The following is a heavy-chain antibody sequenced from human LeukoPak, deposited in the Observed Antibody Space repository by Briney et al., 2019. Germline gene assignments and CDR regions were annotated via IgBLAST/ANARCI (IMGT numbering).Heavy chain of an antibody. CDR2: ISGSGGST. Sequence: GGSLRLSCAASGFTFSSYAMSWVRQAPGKGLEWVSAISGSGGSTYYADSVKGRFTISRDNSKDTLYLQMNSLRAEDTAVYYCAKDSIVVPAASYFDYWGQGTLVTVCS. J-gene: IGHJ4*02. CDR1: GFTFSSYA. CDR3: AKDSIVVPAASYFDY. V-gene: IGHV3-23*01. D-gene: IGHD2-2*01.